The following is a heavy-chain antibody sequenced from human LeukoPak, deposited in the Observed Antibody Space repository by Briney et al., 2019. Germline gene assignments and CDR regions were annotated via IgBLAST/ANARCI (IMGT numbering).Heavy chain of an antibody. CDR2: IYYSGST. V-gene: IGHV4-39*07. CDR1: GGSISSSSYY. J-gene: IGHJ4*02. Sequence: SETLSLTCTVSGGSISSSSYYWGWIRQPPGKGLEWIGSIYYSGSTYYNPSLKSRVTISVDTSKNQFSLKLSSVTAADTAVYYCARDSYYYDSSDYWFDYWGQGTLVTVSS. CDR3: ARDSYYYDSSDYWFDY. D-gene: IGHD3-22*01.